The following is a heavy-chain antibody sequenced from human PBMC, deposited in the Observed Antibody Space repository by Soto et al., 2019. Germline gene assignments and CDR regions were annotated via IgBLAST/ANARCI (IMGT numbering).Heavy chain of an antibody. J-gene: IGHJ5*02. CDR1: GGIFSSFS. CDR3: ARGPILPGATSGLDP. D-gene: IGHD1-1*01. Sequence: QVQLVQSGAEVKTPGSSVEVSCKASGGIFSSFSITWVRQVPGHGLEWMGGIIPMTGTPNYAEKFQGRLTLTAAASTRTAYLVLSSLKAAATAVYYCARGPILPGATSGLDPWGQGTEVFVSS. CDR2: IIPMTGTP. V-gene: IGHV1-69*01.